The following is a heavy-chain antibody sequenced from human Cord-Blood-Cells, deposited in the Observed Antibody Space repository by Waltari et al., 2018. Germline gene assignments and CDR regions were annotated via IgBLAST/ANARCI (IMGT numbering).Heavy chain of an antibody. J-gene: IGHJ4*02. CDR2: LIPICSTA. Sequence: QVQLVQSGAEVKKPGSSVKVSCKASGGTFSSYAISWVRQATGQGLEWMGGLIPICSTAKYAQKFQGRVTSTADESTSTAYMELSSLRSEDTAVYYCARSKERADIVATTPFDYWGQGTLVTVSS. D-gene: IGHD5-12*01. CDR3: ARSKERADIVATTPFDY. CDR1: GGTFSSYA. V-gene: IGHV1-69*01.